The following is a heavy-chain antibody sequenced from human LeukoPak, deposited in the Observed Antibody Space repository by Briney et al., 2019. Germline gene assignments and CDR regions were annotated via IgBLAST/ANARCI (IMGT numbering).Heavy chain of an antibody. CDR2: FDPEDGET. CDR3: ARGGGSYCSGGSCYSDY. V-gene: IGHV1-24*01. Sequence: ASVKVSCKVSGYTLTELSMHWVRQAPGKGLEWMGGFDPEDGETIYAQKFQGRVTITADKSTSTAYMELSSLRSEDTAVYYCARGGGSYCSGGSCYSDYWGQGTLVTVSS. J-gene: IGHJ4*02. CDR1: GYTLTELS. D-gene: IGHD2-15*01.